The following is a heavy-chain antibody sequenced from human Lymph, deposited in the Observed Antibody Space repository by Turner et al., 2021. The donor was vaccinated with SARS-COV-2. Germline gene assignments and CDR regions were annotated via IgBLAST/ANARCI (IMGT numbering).Heavy chain of an antibody. CDR1: GFTFDEYV. CDR2: ISWNSGSI. V-gene: IGHV3-9*01. Sequence: EVQLVESGGGLVQPGRSLRLSCPASGFTFDEYVMHWVRQAPGKGLEWVSGISWNSGSIGYADSVKGRFTISRDNAKNSLYLQMNSLRAEDTALYYCAKGRRFGMDVWGQGTTVTVSS. J-gene: IGHJ6*02. CDR3: AKGRRFGMDV.